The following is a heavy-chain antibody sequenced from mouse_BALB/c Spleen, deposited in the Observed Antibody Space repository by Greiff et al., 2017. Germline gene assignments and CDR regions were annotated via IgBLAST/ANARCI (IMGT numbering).Heavy chain of an antibody. D-gene: IGHD1-1*01. CDR2: IYPGNSDT. CDR3: TRGDYYGSSQYWYFDV. CDR1: GYSFTSYW. J-gene: IGHJ1*01. V-gene: IGHV1-5*01. Sequence: VQLKESGTVLARPGASVKMSCTASGYSFTSYWMHWVKRRPGQGLEWTGAIYPGNSDTSYNQKFKDKAKLTAVTSATTAYMELSSLTNEDSAVYYCTRGDYYGSSQYWYFDVWGAGTTVTVSS.